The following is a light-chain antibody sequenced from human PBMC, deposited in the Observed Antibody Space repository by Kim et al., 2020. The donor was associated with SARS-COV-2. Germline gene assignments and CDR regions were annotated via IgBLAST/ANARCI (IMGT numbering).Light chain of an antibody. V-gene: IGLV6-57*03. CDR1: SGSIASNY. J-gene: IGLJ2*01. CDR3: QSYDSSNHVV. Sequence: KTLTLACTRSSGSIASNYLQWYQQRPGSAPTTVIYEDNQRPSGVPDRFSGSIDSSSNSASLTISGLKTEDEADYYCQSYDSSNHVVFGGGTQLTVL. CDR2: EDN.